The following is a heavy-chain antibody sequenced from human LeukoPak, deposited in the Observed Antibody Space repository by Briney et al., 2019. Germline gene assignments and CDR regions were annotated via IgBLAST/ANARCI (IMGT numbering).Heavy chain of an antibody. V-gene: IGHV4-39*02. Sequence: PSETLSLTYGVCGRSMRIATYLWAWIRQPPGKGLGWIGIIYYSGQTYYTPYLKRRVTIPVNRSKNHSSLRQSSVTAAYAAVYYCASHSARSSGWYNPRDRWGQATLIIDSS. CDR2: IYYSGQT. D-gene: IGHD6-19*01. CDR1: GRSMRIATYL. CDR3: ASHSARSSGWYNPRDR. J-gene: IGHJ5*02.